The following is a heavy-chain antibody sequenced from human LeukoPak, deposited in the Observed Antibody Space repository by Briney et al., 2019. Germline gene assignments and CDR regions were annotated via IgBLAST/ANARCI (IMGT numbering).Heavy chain of an antibody. CDR2: MNPNSGNT. CDR1: EYTFTIYD. CDR3: ARGQGRWLQLHSFDY. Sequence: ASVKVSCKASEYTFTIYDINWVRPATGQGGEWMGWMNPNSGNTGYTQKFQGRIIITRNTSITTAYMELSSLRSEGTAVYYCARGQGRWLQLHSFDYWGQGTLVTVSS. V-gene: IGHV1-8*01. D-gene: IGHD5-24*01. J-gene: IGHJ4*02.